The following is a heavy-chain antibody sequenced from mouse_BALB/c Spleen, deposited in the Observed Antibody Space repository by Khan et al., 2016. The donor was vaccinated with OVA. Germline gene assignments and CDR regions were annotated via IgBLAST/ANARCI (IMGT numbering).Heavy chain of an antibody. V-gene: IGHV1S81*02. CDR3: TRKDYYDSCHRNFGV. CDR1: GHIFTKSY. D-gene: IGHD1-1*01. J-gene: IGHJ1*01. Sequence: QVQLKESGAELVKPGASVKLSCKASGHIFTKSYMYWVKQRAGQGLEWIGEINPSNGGTNFNENFKTKATLTVDKSSSTAYMQLSSLTSEDSAVYYCTRKDYYDSCHRNFGVWGAGTTVTVSS. CDR2: INPSNGGT.